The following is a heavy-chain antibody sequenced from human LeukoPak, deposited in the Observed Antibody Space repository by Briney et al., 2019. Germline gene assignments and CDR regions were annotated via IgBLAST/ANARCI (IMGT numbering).Heavy chain of an antibody. CDR1: GLTFRSYG. J-gene: IGHJ3*02. Sequence: GGSLRLSCAASGLTFRSYGMHWVRQAPGKGLEWVAFISYDGSNKYYADSVKGRFTISRDNSKNTLYLQMNSLRAEDTAVYYCANPDFYYHSSGYDAFEIWGPGTMVTISS. CDR2: ISYDGSNK. D-gene: IGHD3-22*01. V-gene: IGHV3-30*18. CDR3: ANPDFYYHSSGYDAFEI.